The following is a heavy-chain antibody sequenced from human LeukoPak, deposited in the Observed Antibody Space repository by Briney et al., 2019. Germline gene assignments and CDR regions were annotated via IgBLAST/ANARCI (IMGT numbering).Heavy chain of an antibody. Sequence: GASVKVSCKASGYTFTSYGMTWVRQAPGQGLEWMGWISGYNGNTNYAQKLQGRVTMTIDTSTSTAYMELRSLRSNDTAVHLCASLKNSYDSKGYLVTDALDIWGQGTKVIVSS. J-gene: IGHJ3*02. CDR3: ASLKNSYDSKGYLVTDALDI. D-gene: IGHD3-22*01. CDR1: GYTFTSYG. V-gene: IGHV1-18*01. CDR2: ISGYNGNT.